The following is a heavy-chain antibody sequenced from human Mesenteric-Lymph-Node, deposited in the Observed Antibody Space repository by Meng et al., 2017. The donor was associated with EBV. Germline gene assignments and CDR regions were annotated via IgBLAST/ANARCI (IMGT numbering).Heavy chain of an antibody. CDR1: GDSINNNRW. CDR2: IFQTGST. J-gene: IGHJ4*02. D-gene: IGHD1-1*01. CDR3: ARDVVPLDPESRAD. Sequence: QGQLQEPGPGLVKPSGTLSLTCALSGDSINNNRWWSWVRQPPGRGLEWIGEIFQTGSTNYSPSLRSRVTISLDKSMNQFSLKLSSVTAADTAVYYCARDVVPLDPESRADWGPGTLVTVSS. V-gene: IGHV4-4*02.